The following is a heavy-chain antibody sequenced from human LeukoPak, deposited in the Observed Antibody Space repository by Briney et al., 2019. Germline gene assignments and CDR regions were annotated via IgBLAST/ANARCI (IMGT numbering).Heavy chain of an antibody. J-gene: IGHJ6*03. CDR1: GFTFSSYS. D-gene: IGHD6-19*01. Sequence: GGSLRLSCAASGFTFSSYSMNWVRQAPGEGLEWVSSISSSSSYIYYADSVKGRFTISRDNAKNSLYLQMNSLRAEDTAVYYCARIVGAGIPGYSSGWYEANYYYMDVWGKGTTVTVSS. CDR2: ISSSSSYI. V-gene: IGHV3-21*01. CDR3: ARIVGAGIPGYSSGWYEANYYYMDV.